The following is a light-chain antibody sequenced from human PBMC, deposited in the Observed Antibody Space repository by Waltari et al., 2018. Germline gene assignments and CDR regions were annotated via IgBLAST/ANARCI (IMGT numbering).Light chain of an antibody. CDR1: QSVGRS. J-gene: IGKJ1*01. Sequence: DIVLTQSPGTLSLSPGARATLSCRPSQSVGRSLAWYQQKPGQAPMLLIYDTAIRATGTPGRFSGSGSGTDFSLAISSLEPEDFAVYFCQHYVNLPVTFGQGTKVEI. CDR3: QHYVNLPVT. V-gene: IGKV3-20*01. CDR2: DTA.